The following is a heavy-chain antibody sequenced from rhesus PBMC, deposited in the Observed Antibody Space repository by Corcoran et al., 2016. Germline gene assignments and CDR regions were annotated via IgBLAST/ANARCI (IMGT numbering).Heavy chain of an antibody. V-gene: IGHV2-174*01. CDR2: IYWDDDK. Sequence: QVTLKESGPALVKPTQTLTLTCTFSGFSISTSGLGLGWIRQPPGKALEWLALIYWDDDKYYSTSLKSRLTISKDTSKNQVVLTMTNMDPVDTATYYCARSRGSYCSGGVCYADAFDFWGQGLRVTVSS. J-gene: IGHJ3*01. D-gene: IGHD2-8*01. CDR3: ARSRGSYCSGGVCYADAFDF. CDR1: GFSISTSGLG.